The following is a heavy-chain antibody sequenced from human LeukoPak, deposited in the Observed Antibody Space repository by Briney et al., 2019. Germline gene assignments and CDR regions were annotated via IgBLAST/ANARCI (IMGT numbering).Heavy chain of an antibody. J-gene: IGHJ4*02. Sequence: GTSLRLSCAASGFTFSSYGMHWVRQAPGKGLEWVAVAYAGGDSKYYADSVEGRFTISRDNSKNMLYLQMRSLRAEDTAVYYCATGSGYFYGHWGQGILITVSS. CDR3: ATGSGYFYGH. CDR2: AYAGGDSK. V-gene: IGHV3-33*01. D-gene: IGHD3-22*01. CDR1: GFTFSSYG.